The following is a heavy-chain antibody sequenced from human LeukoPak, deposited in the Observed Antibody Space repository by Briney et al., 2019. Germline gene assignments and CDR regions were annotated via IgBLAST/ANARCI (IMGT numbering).Heavy chain of an antibody. CDR1: GDSITSCGFY. CDR3: ARRDYAAWFDP. J-gene: IGHJ5*02. D-gene: IGHD4/OR15-4a*01. CDR2: VYYSGST. V-gene: IGHV4-39*01. Sequence: PSETLSLTCTVSGDSITSCGFYWAWIRQSPGKGLEWIGNVYYSGSTQYNPSLRGRFSISMDMTKNQFSLNLNSVSVTDTAIYYCARRDYAAWFDPWGQGTLVTVSS.